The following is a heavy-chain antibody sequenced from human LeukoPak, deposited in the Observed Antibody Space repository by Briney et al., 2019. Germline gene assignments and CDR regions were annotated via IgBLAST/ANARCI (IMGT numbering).Heavy chain of an antibody. V-gene: IGHV4-39*07. Sequence: SETLSLTCTVSGDSISSSTYYWGWIRQPPGKGLEWIGSIHYSGRFYYNPSLKSRVIISVATSKNQFSLNLSSVTAADTAVYYCARDPIGDQAWFDPWGQGTLVTVSS. D-gene: IGHD3-10*01. CDR3: ARDPIGDQAWFDP. CDR1: GDSISSSTYY. J-gene: IGHJ5*02. CDR2: IHYSGRF.